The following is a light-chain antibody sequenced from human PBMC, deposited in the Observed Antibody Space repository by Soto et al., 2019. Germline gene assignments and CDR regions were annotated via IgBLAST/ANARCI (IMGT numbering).Light chain of an antibody. CDR2: GAS. Sequence: VVVTQSPATLSVSPGEGATLSCRASQNVNNNLAWYQQKPGQAPRLLIYGASTRATGIPARFSGSGSGTEFTLPLSSLQSEDFAVYYCQQYNNWLTFGGGTKVEIK. V-gene: IGKV3-15*01. J-gene: IGKJ4*01. CDR3: QQYNNWLT. CDR1: QNVNNN.